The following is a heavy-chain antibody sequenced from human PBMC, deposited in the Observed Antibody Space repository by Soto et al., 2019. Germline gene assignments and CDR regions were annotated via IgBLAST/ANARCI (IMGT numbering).Heavy chain of an antibody. J-gene: IGHJ4*02. CDR3: ARRRARGTDY. V-gene: IGHV4-39*01. Sequence: PSEPLSLTCTVSVGSISSSSYYWCWIRQPPGKGLEWIGSIYYSGSTYYNPSLKSRVTISVDTSKNQFSLKLSSVTAADTAVYYCARRRARGTDYWGQGTLVTVSS. CDR1: VGSISSSSYY. D-gene: IGHD3-16*01. CDR2: IYYSGST.